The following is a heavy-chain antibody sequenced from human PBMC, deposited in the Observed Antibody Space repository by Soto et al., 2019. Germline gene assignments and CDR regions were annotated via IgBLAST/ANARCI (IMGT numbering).Heavy chain of an antibody. V-gene: IGHV1-69*14. D-gene: IGHD3-16*01. CDR2: IIPVLGTP. J-gene: IGHJ4*02. Sequence: QVQLVQSGAEVQKPGSSVNVSCKASVDTPTTYAISWVRQAPGQGLEWMGGIIPVLGTPNYAQRFQGRITISADTSTRTTYMELKSVTSDDTAVFYCAILGLDVDSWGQGTLVLVSS. CDR1: VDTPTTYA. CDR3: AILGLDVDS.